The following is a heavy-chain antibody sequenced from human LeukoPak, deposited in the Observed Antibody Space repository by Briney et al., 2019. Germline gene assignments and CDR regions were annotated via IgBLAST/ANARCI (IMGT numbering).Heavy chain of an antibody. D-gene: IGHD3-10*01. J-gene: IGHJ6*03. CDR2: ISSSSSYI. Sequence: PGGSLRLSCAASGFTFTSYSMNWVRQAPGKGLEWVSSISSSSSYIYYAGSVKGRFTISRDNAKNSLYLQMNSLRAEDTAVYYCARVLSGRGSLYDYYYYMDVWGKGTTVTISS. CDR1: GFTFTSYS. V-gene: IGHV3-21*04. CDR3: ARVLSGRGSLYDYYYYMDV.